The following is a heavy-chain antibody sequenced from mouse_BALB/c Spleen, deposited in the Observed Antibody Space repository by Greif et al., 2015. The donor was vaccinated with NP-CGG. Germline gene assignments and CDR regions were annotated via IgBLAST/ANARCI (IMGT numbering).Heavy chain of an antibody. CDR3: TRGGDRYAMDY. J-gene: IGHJ4*01. V-gene: IGHV5-6-4*01. CDR2: ISSGGSYT. Sequence: EVKLVESGGGLVKPGGSLKLSCAASGFTFSSYTMSWVRQTPEKRLEWVATISSGGSYTYYPDSVKGRFTISRDNAKNALYLQMSSLKSEDTAMYYCTRGGDRYAMDYWGQGTSVPVSS. CDR1: GFTFSSYT.